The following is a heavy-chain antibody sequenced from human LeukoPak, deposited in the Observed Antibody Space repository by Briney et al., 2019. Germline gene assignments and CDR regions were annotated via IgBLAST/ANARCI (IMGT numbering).Heavy chain of an antibody. J-gene: IGHJ4*02. Sequence: HSGGSLRLSCAASGFTFSSYAMSWVRQAPGKGLEWVSAISGSGGSTYYADSVKGRFTISRDNSKNTLYLQMNSLRAEDTAVYYCARDKEYSSSSGYWGQGTLVTVSS. CDR3: ARDKEYSSSSGY. V-gene: IGHV3-23*01. CDR2: ISGSGGST. D-gene: IGHD6-6*01. CDR1: GFTFSSYA.